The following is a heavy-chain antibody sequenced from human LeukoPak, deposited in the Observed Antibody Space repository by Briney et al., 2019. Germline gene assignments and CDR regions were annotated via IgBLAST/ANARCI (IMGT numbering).Heavy chain of an antibody. CDR1: GFTFSDFY. D-gene: IGHD3-22*01. Sequence: PGGSPRPSCEASGFTFSDFYMTWIRQAPGKGLEWVSYISNSGSTIYYADSVKGRFTISRDNAKNSLYLQMNSLRAEDTAVYYCARSADSSGYFREITLYYFDYWGQGTLVTVSS. J-gene: IGHJ4*02. CDR3: ARSADSSGYFREITLYYFDY. CDR2: ISNSGSTI. V-gene: IGHV3-11*01.